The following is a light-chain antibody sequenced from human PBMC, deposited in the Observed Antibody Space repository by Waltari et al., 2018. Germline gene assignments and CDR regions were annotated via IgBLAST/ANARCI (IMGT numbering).Light chain of an antibody. V-gene: IGKV3-20*01. J-gene: IGKJ4*01. CDR2: GAS. CDR1: QTVRTTY. Sequence: EIVLTQSPGTLSLSPGERATLSCRASQTVRTTYLAWYQQKPGQAPTLLIYGASSRAPGIPDRFSGSGSVTDFSLTISSLEPEDFAVYYCQQYDISPLTFGGGTKVEIK. CDR3: QQYDISPLT.